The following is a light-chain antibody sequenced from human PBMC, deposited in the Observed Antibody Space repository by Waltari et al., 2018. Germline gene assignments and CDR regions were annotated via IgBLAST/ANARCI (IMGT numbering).Light chain of an antibody. CDR2: GPS. V-gene: IGLV1-40*01. Sequence: HSVLSQPPPVSAASGHRVHISCTASRSDRVASYYARWYQQKPGQAPKLLLYGPSTRPSGVPDRFFGSQSGTSASLAITAVQAEDEAEYYCQSYDTSLTVVFGGGTKLTVL. J-gene: IGLJ2*01. CDR3: QSYDTSLTVV. CDR1: RSDRVASYY.